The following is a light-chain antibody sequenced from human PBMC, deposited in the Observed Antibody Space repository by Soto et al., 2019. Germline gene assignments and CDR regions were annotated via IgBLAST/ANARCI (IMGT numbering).Light chain of an antibody. CDR3: QQYNSYSWT. J-gene: IGKJ1*01. Sequence: DVQMTQSPSTLSASVGDRVTITCRACQSISNWLAWYQQRPGKAPRLLIYKASNLESGVPSRFSGSGSGTEFTLIITSLQPDDSATYYCQQYNSYSWTFGRGTKV. CDR1: QSISNW. CDR2: KAS. V-gene: IGKV1-5*03.